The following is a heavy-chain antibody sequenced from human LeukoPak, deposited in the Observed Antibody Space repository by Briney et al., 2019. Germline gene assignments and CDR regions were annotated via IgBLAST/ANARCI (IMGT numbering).Heavy chain of an antibody. CDR2: IRYDGSNK. J-gene: IGHJ4*02. D-gene: IGHD3-10*01. V-gene: IGHV3-30*02. Sequence: GGSLRLSCAASGFTFSSYGMHWVRQAPGKGLEWVAFIRYDGSNKYYADSVKGRFTISGDNSKNTLYLQMNSLRAEDTAVYYCAKGRLLWFGELFGLDYWGQGTLVTVSS. CDR3: AKGRLLWFGELFGLDY. CDR1: GFTFSSYG.